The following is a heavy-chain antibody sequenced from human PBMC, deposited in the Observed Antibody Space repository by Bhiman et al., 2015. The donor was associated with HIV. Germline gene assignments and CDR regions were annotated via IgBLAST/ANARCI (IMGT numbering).Heavy chain of an antibody. CDR2: IKSKIDGGAT. J-gene: IGHJ4*02. Sequence: EVQLVESGGGLVKPGGSLRLSCAASGFTFINAWMSWVRQAPGKGLEWVGRIKSKIDGGATYYAAPVKGRFSISRDDSKNTLYLQMNSLKTEDTAVYYCTTDQEFTLDHWGQGTLVTVSS. V-gene: IGHV3-15*01. D-gene: IGHD2-15*01. CDR3: TTDQEFTLDH. CDR1: GFTFINAW.